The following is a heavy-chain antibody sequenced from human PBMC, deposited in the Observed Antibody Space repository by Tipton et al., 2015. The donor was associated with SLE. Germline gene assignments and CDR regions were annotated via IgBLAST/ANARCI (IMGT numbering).Heavy chain of an antibody. D-gene: IGHD5-12*01. CDR3: AREGDIVATKAFDI. Sequence: TLSLTCTVSGGSITSHYWGWIRQPPGKGLEWIGSIYHSGSTYYNPSLKSRVTISVDTSKNQFSLKLSSVTAADTAVYYCAREGDIVATKAFDIWGQGTMVTVSS. CDR1: GGSITSHY. CDR2: IYHSGST. V-gene: IGHV4-38-2*02. J-gene: IGHJ3*02.